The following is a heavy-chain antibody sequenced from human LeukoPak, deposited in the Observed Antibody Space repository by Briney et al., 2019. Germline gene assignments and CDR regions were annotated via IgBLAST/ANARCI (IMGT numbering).Heavy chain of an antibody. Sequence: GGSLRLSCAASGFTFSSYAITWVRQAPGKGLEWVSGISASGGSTNYADSVKGRFTISRDNSKNTLYLQMNSLRAEDTAVYYCAKKFRGTTVISGDYFDYWGQGTLVTVSS. J-gene: IGHJ4*02. D-gene: IGHD4-17*01. CDR2: ISASGGST. V-gene: IGHV3-23*01. CDR3: AKKFRGTTVISGDYFDY. CDR1: GFTFSSYA.